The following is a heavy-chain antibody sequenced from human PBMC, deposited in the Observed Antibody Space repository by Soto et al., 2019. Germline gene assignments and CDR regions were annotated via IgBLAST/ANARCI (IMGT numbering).Heavy chain of an antibody. CDR1: GFTFSSYW. Sequence: EVQLVESGGGLVQPGGSLRLSCAASGFTFSSYWMSWVRQAPGKGLEWVANIKQDGSEKDYVDSVKGRFTISRDNAKNSLYLQMTSLRAEATAVYYCARDPNSVVVPAAIYYYSGMDVWGQGTTVTVSS. CDR2: IKQDGSEK. CDR3: ARDPNSVVVPAAIYYYSGMDV. J-gene: IGHJ6*02. D-gene: IGHD2-2*01. V-gene: IGHV3-7*04.